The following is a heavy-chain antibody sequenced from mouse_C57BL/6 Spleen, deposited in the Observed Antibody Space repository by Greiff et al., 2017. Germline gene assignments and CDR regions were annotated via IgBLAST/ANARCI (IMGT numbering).Heavy chain of an antibody. Sequence: EVKLMESGGGLVQPKGSLKLSCAASGFSFNTYAMNWVRQAPGKGLEWVARIRSKSNNYATYYADSVKDRFTISRDDSESMLYLQMNNLKTEDTAMYYCVRHPIRGGFDYWGQGTTLTVSS. V-gene: IGHV10-1*01. CDR3: VRHPIRGGFDY. J-gene: IGHJ2*01. CDR2: IRSKSNNYAT. CDR1: GFSFNTYA. D-gene: IGHD2-12*01.